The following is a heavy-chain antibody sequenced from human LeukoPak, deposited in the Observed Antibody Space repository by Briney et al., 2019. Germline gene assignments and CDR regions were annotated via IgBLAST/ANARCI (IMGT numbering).Heavy chain of an antibody. V-gene: IGHV5-51*01. CDR2: IYPGDSDT. Sequence: GESLKISCKGSGYSFTSYWIGWVRQMPGKGLEWMGIIYPGDSDTRYSPSFQGQVTISADKSISTAYLQWSTLKASDTDMYYCARQEEAAAGQDWFDPWGQGTLVTVSS. J-gene: IGHJ5*02. CDR1: GYSFTSYW. D-gene: IGHD6-13*01. CDR3: ARQEEAAAGQDWFDP.